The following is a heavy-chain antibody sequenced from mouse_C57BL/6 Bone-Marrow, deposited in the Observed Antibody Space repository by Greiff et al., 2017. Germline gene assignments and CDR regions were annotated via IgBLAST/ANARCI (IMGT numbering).Heavy chain of an antibody. D-gene: IGHD2-2*01. CDR1: GYTFTTYP. CDR3: ARGYDDGNYFDY. Sequence: QVHVKQSGAELVKPGASVKMSCKASGYTFTTYPIEWMKQNHGKSLEWIGNFHPYNDDTKYNEKFKGKATLTVEKSSSTVYLELSRLTSDDSAVYYCARGYDDGNYFDYWGQGTTLTVSS. J-gene: IGHJ2*01. V-gene: IGHV1-47*01. CDR2: FHPYNDDT.